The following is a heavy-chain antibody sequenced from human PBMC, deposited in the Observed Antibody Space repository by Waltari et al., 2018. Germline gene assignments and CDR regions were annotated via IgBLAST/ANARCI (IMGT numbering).Heavy chain of an antibody. Sequence: ETHLVESGGGLVQPGGSLRLSCAASGFTFSSYWMPWVRQAPGKGLEGVANIRQDGSEKYYVDSVKGRFTISRDNAKNSLYLQMNSLKADDTAVYYCARSSSTEFDSWGQGTLVTVSS. CDR2: IRQDGSEK. CDR1: GFTFSSYW. V-gene: IGHV3-7*01. D-gene: IGHD2-2*01. J-gene: IGHJ4*02. CDR3: ARSSSTEFDS.